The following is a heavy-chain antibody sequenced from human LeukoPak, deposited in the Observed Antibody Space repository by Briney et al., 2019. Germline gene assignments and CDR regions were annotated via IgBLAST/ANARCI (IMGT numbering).Heavy chain of an antibody. CDR3: ARHRYSYGSMNDY. CDR2: IHYSGTT. J-gene: IGHJ4*02. Sequence: SETLSLTCTVSGGSISSGTYYWGWIRQAPGKGLEWLGSIHYSGTTYYNPSLKSRVTISVDTSKNQFSLKVNSVTAADTAVYYCARHRYSYGSMNDYWGQGNLVTVSS. CDR1: GGSISSGTYY. V-gene: IGHV4-39*01. D-gene: IGHD5-18*01.